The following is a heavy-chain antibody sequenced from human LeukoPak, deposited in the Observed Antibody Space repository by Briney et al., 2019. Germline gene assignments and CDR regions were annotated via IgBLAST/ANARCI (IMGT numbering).Heavy chain of an antibody. J-gene: IGHJ4*02. CDR1: GFTFNSYG. V-gene: IGHV3-33*01. D-gene: IGHD6-13*01. Sequence: GGSLRLSCAASGFTFNSYGMYWVRQAPGKGLEWAAIIWFDGSNKDYADSVKGRFTISRDNSKNTLYLQMNSLRVEDTAVYYCARIGSSWSADYWGQGTLVTVSA. CDR3: ARIGSSWSADY. CDR2: IWFDGSNK.